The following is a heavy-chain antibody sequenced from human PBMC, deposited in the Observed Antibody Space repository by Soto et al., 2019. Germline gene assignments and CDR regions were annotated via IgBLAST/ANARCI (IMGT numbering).Heavy chain of an antibody. CDR2: INADGGTP. Sequence: EVQLLESGGGLVQPGGSLTLSCVASGLTLSPYWMNWVRQVPGKGLWWVSRINADGGTPFYLASVRGRFTASRDNAKNTLYLQMNSLTADDTAVYYCARPQFISPNYYMDVWGKVTAVTVSS. CDR3: ARPQFISPNYYMDV. J-gene: IGHJ6*03. CDR1: GLTLSPYW. V-gene: IGHV3-74*01. D-gene: IGHD3-16*02.